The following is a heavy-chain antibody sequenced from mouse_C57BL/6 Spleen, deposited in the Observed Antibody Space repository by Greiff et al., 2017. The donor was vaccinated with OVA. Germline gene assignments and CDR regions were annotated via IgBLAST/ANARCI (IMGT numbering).Heavy chain of an antibody. CDR1: GYTFTSYW. CDR3: ARNPYYFDY. CDR2: IDPSDSYT. J-gene: IGHJ2*01. Sequence: QQSCKASGYTFTSYWMQWVKQRPGQGLEWIGEIDPSDSYTNYNRKFKGKATLTVDTSSSTAYMQLSSLTSEDSAVYYCARNPYYFDYWGQGTTLTVSS. V-gene: IGHV1-50*01.